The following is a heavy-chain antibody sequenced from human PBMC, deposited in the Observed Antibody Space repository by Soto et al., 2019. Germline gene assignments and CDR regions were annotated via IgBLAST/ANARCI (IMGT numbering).Heavy chain of an antibody. J-gene: IGHJ4*02. CDR3: TRGHGFNGASFDY. Sequence: QVQLVQSGAEVKKPGSSVKVSCKTSGGTFSSYSVSWVRQAPGQGLEWMGGIIPIFGIPTYAQKFQVRVTISADESTSTGSMELSGLRSEDTAIYYCTRGHGFNGASFDYWGQGTLVTVSS. V-gene: IGHV1-69*01. D-gene: IGHD2-8*01. CDR2: IIPIFGIP. CDR1: GGTFSSYS.